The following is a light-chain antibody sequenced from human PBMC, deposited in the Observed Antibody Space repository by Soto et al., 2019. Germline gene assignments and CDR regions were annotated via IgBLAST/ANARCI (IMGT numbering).Light chain of an antibody. J-gene: IGKJ2*01. CDR2: AVS. Sequence: DIPMTQSPSSLSASVGDRVTITCRASQSISNYLNWYQQKPGKAPNLLIYAVSSLRSGVPSRFSGSGSGTDFTLTISSLQPEYFATYYCQQSYSSARTFGQGTKLEIK. V-gene: IGKV1-39*01. CDR1: QSISNY. CDR3: QQSYSSART.